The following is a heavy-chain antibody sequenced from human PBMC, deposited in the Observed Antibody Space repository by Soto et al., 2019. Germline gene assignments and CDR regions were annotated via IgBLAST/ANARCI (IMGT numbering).Heavy chain of an antibody. D-gene: IGHD3-10*01. J-gene: IGHJ6*02. CDR1: GYTFTGYY. Sequence: GASVKVSCKASGYTFTGYYMHWVRQAPGQGLEWMGWINPNSGGTNYAQKIKGWVTMTRDTSISTAYMELSRLRSDDTAVYYCAKEARRTKVRGVTYYYDGMDVWGQGTTVTV. CDR3: AKEARRTKVRGVTYYYDGMDV. CDR2: INPNSGGT. V-gene: IGHV1-2*04.